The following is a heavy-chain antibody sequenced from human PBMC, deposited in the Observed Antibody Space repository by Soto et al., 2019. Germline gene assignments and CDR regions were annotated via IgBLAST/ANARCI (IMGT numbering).Heavy chain of an antibody. CDR3: ARTRSGSYYSVFNY. Sequence: SKTLSITCFVSNFSITSCYYCGWIRQSPGKGLEWIASIYRSGTTSYNPSLKSRVTISVDPSKSQFSLMLTAVTAADTAVYYCARTRSGSYYSVFNYWGRGSLVTVSS. D-gene: IGHD1-26*01. V-gene: IGHV4-38-2*01. CDR2: IYRSGTT. CDR1: NFSITSCYY. J-gene: IGHJ4*02.